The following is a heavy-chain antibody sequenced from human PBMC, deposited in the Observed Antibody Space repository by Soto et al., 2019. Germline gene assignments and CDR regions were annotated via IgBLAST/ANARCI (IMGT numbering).Heavy chain of an antibody. CDR3: AHRTTTVTWWFDP. Sequence: QITLKESGTTLVKPTQTLPLTCTFSGFSLTTSGAGVGWIRQPPGKALEWLALIYWDDDKRYSPSLKSRPTITKDTTKNRVVLTMTNMDPADTATYFCAHRTTTVTWWFDPWGQGTLVTVSS. V-gene: IGHV2-5*02. CDR1: GFSLTTSGAG. CDR2: IYWDDDK. D-gene: IGHD4-17*01. J-gene: IGHJ5*02.